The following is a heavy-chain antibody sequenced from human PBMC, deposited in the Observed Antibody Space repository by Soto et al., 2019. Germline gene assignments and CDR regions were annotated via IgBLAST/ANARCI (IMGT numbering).Heavy chain of an antibody. J-gene: IGHJ5*02. V-gene: IGHV3-74*01. CDR1: GFTFSSYW. CDR3: ARDLPHNWFDP. CDR2: IDNDGGGT. Sequence: EVQLVESGGGLVQPGGSLRLSCAASGFTFSSYWMHWVRQAPGKGLEWVSRIDNDGGGTTYADSVKGRFTISRDNAKNTLYLQMNSLRADDTAVYYCARDLPHNWFDPWGQGTLVTVSS.